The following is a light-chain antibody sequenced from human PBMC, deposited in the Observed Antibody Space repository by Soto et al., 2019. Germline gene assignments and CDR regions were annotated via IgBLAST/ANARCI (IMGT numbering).Light chain of an antibody. Sequence: EIVMTHSPATLSVSPEESSTLSCRASQSVSSNLAWYQQKPGQAPRLLIYGASTRATGIPARFSGSGSGTEFTLTISSLQSEDFAVYYCQQYNNWPKTFGQGTKVDIK. CDR2: GAS. V-gene: IGKV3-15*01. CDR1: QSVSSN. J-gene: IGKJ1*01. CDR3: QQYNNWPKT.